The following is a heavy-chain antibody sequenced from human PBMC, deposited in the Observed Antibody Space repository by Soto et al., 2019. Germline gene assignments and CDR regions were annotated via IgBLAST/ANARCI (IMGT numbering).Heavy chain of an antibody. CDR1: GYTFTSYA. J-gene: IGHJ5*02. Sequence: ASVKVSCKASGYTFTSYAMHWVRQAPGQRLEWMGWINAGNGNTKYSQKFQGRVTITRDTSASTAYMELSSLRSEDTAVYYCARDRSSGYYYYWFDPWAQGTLVTVSS. V-gene: IGHV1-3*01. D-gene: IGHD3-22*01. CDR3: ARDRSSGYYYYWFDP. CDR2: INAGNGNT.